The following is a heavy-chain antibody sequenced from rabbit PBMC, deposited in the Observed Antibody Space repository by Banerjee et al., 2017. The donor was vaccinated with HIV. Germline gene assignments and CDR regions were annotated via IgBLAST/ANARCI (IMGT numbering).Heavy chain of an antibody. Sequence: TCTASGFSFSNGYVMCWVRQTPGKGLEWIACINTSSGNIVYASWAKGPFTISKTSSTMVTLQMTSLTAADTATYFCARDGGSGWGAPYYFNLWGQGTLVTVS. CDR1: GFSFSNGYV. D-gene: IGHD4-1*01. CDR2: INTSSGNI. CDR3: ARDGGSGWGAPYYFNL. V-gene: IGHV1S40*01. J-gene: IGHJ4*01.